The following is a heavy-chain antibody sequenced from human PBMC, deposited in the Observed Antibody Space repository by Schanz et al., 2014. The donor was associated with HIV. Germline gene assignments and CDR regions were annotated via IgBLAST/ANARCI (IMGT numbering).Heavy chain of an antibody. V-gene: IGHV3-23*01. Sequence: EVQLLESGGGLVQPGGSLRLSCAASGFTFSSYAMSWVRQAPGKGLEWVSGFSGSGGSTYYADSVKGRFTVSRDNAKNSLYLQMNSLRDEDTAVYYCARSPSFGMDVWGQGTTVTVSS. CDR3: ARSPSFGMDV. CDR2: FSGSGGST. CDR1: GFTFSSYA. J-gene: IGHJ6*02.